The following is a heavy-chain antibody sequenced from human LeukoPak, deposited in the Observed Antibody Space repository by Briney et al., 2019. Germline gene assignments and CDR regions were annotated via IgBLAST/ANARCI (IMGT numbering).Heavy chain of an antibody. CDR3: AKVEGYSSSWSTFDY. J-gene: IGHJ4*02. CDR1: GFTFSSCA. V-gene: IGHV3-23*01. Sequence: QSGGSLRLSCAASGFTFSSCAMSWVRQAPGKGLEWVSAISGSGGSTYYADSVKGRFTISRDNSKNTLYLQMNSLRAEDTAVYYCAKVEGYSSSWSTFDYWGQGTLVTVSS. D-gene: IGHD6-13*01. CDR2: ISGSGGST.